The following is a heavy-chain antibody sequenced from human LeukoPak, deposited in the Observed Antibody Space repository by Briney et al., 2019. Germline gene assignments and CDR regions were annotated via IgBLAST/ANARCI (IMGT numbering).Heavy chain of an antibody. V-gene: IGHV3-74*01. CDR2: INSDGSST. Sequence: GGSLRLSCAASGFTFSSDWMHWVRQAPEKGLVWVSRINSDGSSTRYADSVKGRFTISRDNAKNTLYLQMNSLRAEDTAVYYCASSLTGIWPYYFDYWGQGALVTVSS. J-gene: IGHJ4*02. CDR1: GFTFSSDW. D-gene: IGHD1-14*01. CDR3: ASSLTGIWPYYFDY.